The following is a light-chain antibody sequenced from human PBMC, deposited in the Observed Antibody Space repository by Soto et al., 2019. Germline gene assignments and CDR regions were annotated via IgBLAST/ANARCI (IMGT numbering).Light chain of an antibody. J-gene: IGKJ1*01. Sequence: EIVMTQSPATLSVSPGERATLSCRASQSVSSNLAWYQQKPGQAPRLLIYGASTRATGIPARFSGSGSGTEFTLTISSLQSEDCAVYSSQQYNNSPGTFGKGT. CDR2: GAS. CDR3: QQYNNSPGT. CDR1: QSVSSN. V-gene: IGKV3-15*01.